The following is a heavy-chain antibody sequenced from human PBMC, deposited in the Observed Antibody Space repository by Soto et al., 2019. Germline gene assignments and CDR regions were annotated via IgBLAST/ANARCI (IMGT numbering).Heavy chain of an antibody. Sequence: SVKVSCKASGYTSTSYAMHWVRQAPGQRLEWMGWINAGNGNTKYSQKFQGRVTITRDTSASTAYMELSSLRSEDTAVYYCAREGGFLEWLRRYYYGMDVWGQGTTVTVSS. V-gene: IGHV1-3*01. CDR1: GYTSTSYA. J-gene: IGHJ6*02. CDR2: INAGNGNT. CDR3: AREGGFLEWLRRYYYGMDV. D-gene: IGHD3-3*01.